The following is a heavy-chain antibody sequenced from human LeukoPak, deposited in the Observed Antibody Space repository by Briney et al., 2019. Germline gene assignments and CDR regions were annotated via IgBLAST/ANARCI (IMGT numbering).Heavy chain of an antibody. D-gene: IGHD3-22*01. J-gene: IGHJ4*02. CDR1: GFTFTSSA. V-gene: IGHV1-58*02. Sequence: GASVKVSCKASGFTFTSSAMQWVRQARGQRLEWIGWIVVGSGNTNYAQKFQERVTITRDMSTSTAYMGLSSLRSEDTAVYYCAAWGDYDSSGYYYDFDYWGQGTLVTVSS. CDR3: AAWGDYDSSGYYYDFDY. CDR2: IVVGSGNT.